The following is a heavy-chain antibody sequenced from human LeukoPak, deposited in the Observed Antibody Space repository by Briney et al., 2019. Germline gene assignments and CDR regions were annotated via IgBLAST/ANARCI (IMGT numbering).Heavy chain of an antibody. CDR1: GGSISSSSYY. D-gene: IGHD6-19*01. V-gene: IGHV4-39*07. CDR3: ARILYSSNIDY. CDR2: IFYSGRT. J-gene: IGHJ4*02. Sequence: KPSETLSLTCTASGGSISSSSYYWGWIRQPPGKGLECIGSIFYSGRTYYNPSLKSRVTILVDTSKNQFSLKLSSVTAADTAVYYCARILYSSNIDYWGQGTLVTVSS.